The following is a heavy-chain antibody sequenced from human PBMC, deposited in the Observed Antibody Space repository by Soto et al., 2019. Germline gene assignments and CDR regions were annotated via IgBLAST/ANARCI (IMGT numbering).Heavy chain of an antibody. CDR3: ARRPHCSGGICYYGLDN. CDR2: MNPDSGHA. Sequence: QVQLVQSGAEVKKPGASVKVSCKASGYTFTNSDINWVRQAPGQGLEWMGWMNPDSGHAAYAQKFQGRVTLTTSTSTSTVYMEMRSLGSEDTAVYYCARRPHCSGGICYYGLDNWDQGTLVTVSS. CDR1: GYTFTNSD. V-gene: IGHV1-8*01. D-gene: IGHD2-15*01. J-gene: IGHJ4*02.